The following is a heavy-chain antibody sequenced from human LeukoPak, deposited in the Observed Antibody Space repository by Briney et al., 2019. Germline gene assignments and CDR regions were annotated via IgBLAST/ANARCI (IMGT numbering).Heavy chain of an antibody. CDR3: AAPSARSTVTTWSAFDL. Sequence: ASVKDSCKVSGYRLTELYIYWVRQAPGEGPEWMGGFDPEDDRGIYAQKFQGRVTMTEDTSTNTAYMELSSLRSEDSAMYYCAAPSARSTVTTWSAFDLWGQGTMVTVSS. J-gene: IGHJ3*01. CDR1: GYRLTELY. CDR2: FDPEDDRG. D-gene: IGHD4-17*01. V-gene: IGHV1-24*01.